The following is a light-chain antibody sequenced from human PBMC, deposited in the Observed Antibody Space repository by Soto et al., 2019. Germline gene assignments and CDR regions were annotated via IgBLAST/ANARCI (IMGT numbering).Light chain of an antibody. CDR2: VAS. CDR1: QGIGVC. CDR3: QKYNNAPLT. Sequence: DIQMTQSPSSVSASLGDRATITCRASQGIGVCLAWFQQNPWNLPKLLIYVASTRESGVPSRFSGSGSGTDFTLTISSLQPEDVATYYCQKYNNAPLTFGGGTKVEIK. J-gene: IGKJ4*01. V-gene: IGKV1-27*01.